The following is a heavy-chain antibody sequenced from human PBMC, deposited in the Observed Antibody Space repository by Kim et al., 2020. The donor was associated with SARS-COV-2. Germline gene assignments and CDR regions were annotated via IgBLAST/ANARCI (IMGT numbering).Heavy chain of an antibody. Sequence: RSSQNFQGRLTITRDTSATTAYMEQSSLTSKDTAVYFCAREGSGSYNWLDPWGQGTLVTVSS. J-gene: IGHJ5*02. CDR3: AREGSGSYNWLDP. V-gene: IGHV1-3*01. D-gene: IGHD3-10*01.